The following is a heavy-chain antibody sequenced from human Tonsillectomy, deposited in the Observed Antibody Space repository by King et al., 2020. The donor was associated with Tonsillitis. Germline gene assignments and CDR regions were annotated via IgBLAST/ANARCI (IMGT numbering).Heavy chain of an antibody. CDR1: GGSISSSSYY. Sequence: QLQESGPGLVKPSETLSLTCTVSGGSISSSSYYWGWIRQPPGKGLEWIGSIYYSGSTYYNPSLKSRVTISVDTSKKQFSLKLSTVTAADTAVYYCASDRDVVITTYFDYWGQGTLVTVSS. J-gene: IGHJ4*02. CDR3: ASDRDVVITTYFDY. D-gene: IGHD3-22*01. V-gene: IGHV4-39*01. CDR2: IYYSGST.